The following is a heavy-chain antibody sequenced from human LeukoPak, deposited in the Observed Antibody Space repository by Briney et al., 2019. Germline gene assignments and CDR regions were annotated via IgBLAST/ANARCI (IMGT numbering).Heavy chain of an antibody. CDR1: GFTFSTYA. V-gene: IGHV3-20*04. CDR3: ARLAEYQLLGQDYYYYYMDV. CDR2: INWNGGST. Sequence: GGSLRLSCAASGFTFSTYAMSWVRQAPGKGLEWVSGINWNGGSTGYADSVKGRFTISRDNAKNSLYLQMSSLRAEDTALYYCARLAEYQLLGQDYYYYYMDVWGKGTTVTVSS. D-gene: IGHD2-2*01. J-gene: IGHJ6*03.